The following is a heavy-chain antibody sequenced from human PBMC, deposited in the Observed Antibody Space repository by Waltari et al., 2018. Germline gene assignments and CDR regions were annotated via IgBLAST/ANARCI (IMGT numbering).Heavy chain of an antibody. Sequence: QVQLVQSGAEVKKPGASVKVSCKASGYTFTGYYMHWVRQAPGQGLEWMGRINPNSGGTDYAQKFQGRVTMTRDTSISTAYMELSRLRSDDTAVYYCARVEWESTWSFDYWGQGTLVTVSS. CDR1: GYTFTGYY. CDR3: ARVEWESTWSFDY. D-gene: IGHD1-26*01. CDR2: INPNSGGT. J-gene: IGHJ4*02. V-gene: IGHV1-2*06.